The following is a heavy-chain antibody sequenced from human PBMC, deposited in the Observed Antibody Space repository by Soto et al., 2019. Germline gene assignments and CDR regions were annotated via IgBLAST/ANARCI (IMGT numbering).Heavy chain of an antibody. CDR2: INPSGGST. J-gene: IGHJ4*02. Sequence: QVQLVQSGAEVKKPGASVKVSCKASGYTFTSYYMHWVRQAPGQGLEWMGIINPSGGSTSYAQKFQGRVTMTRDTSTSTVYMELSSLRSEDTAVYYCARAPPPYDFWRGYYINYFDYWGQGTLVTVSS. CDR1: GYTFTSYY. CDR3: ARAPPPYDFWRGYYINYFDY. D-gene: IGHD3-3*01. V-gene: IGHV1-46*01.